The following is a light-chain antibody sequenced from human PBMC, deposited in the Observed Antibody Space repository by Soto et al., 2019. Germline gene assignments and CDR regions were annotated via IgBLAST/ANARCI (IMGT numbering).Light chain of an antibody. V-gene: IGLV2-14*01. Sequence: SVLTEPASVSGSTGQSITISCTGTNSDVGGYNYVSWYQQHPGKAPDLMIYEVSHRPSGVSNRFSGSKSDNTASLTISGLQAEAEADYYCSSYTSISTLYVFGNGTKGTVL. J-gene: IGLJ1*01. CDR1: NSDVGGYNY. CDR2: EVS. CDR3: SSYTSISTLYV.